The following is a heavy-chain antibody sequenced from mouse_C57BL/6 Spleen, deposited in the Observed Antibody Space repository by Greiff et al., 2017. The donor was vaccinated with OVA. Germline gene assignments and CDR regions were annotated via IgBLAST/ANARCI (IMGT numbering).Heavy chain of an antibody. CDR1: GYTFTDYY. D-gene: IGHD1-1*02. CDR2: INPNNGGT. CDR3: ARSRGGVGFAY. V-gene: IGHV1-18*01. Sequence: VQLQQSGPELVKPGASVKISCKASGYTFTDYYMDWVKQSHGKSLEWIGDINPNNGGTIYNQKFKGKATLTVDKSYSTAYMELRSLTAEDTAVYYGARSRGGVGFAYWGQGTLVTVSA. J-gene: IGHJ3*01.